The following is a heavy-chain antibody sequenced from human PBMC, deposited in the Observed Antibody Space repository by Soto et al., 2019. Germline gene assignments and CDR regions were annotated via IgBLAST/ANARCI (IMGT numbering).Heavy chain of an antibody. CDR3: ARGDGDYHDGNGYLGRH. J-gene: IGHJ4*02. V-gene: IGHV4-31*03. Sequence: PSETLSLTCTVSGDSISRGAYYWTWIRQHPVKGLEWIGYISNSGRTYYNPSLKSRLTISLDSAENQFSVRLTSVTTEDTAVYYCARGDGDYHDGNGYLGRHWGQGTRVTAPQ. CDR2: ISNSGRT. CDR1: GDSISRGAYY. D-gene: IGHD3-22*01.